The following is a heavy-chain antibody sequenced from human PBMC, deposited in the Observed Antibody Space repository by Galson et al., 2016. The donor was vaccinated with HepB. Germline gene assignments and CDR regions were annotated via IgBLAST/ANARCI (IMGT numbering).Heavy chain of an antibody. D-gene: IGHD3-16*01. Sequence: SLRLSCAASGFTFSSYNMNWVRQAPGKGLEWVGRIKTKTDGETTYYAAPVKGRFTISRDDSKNTLYLQMNSLKIEDTDVYYCTTVGGDWDFLFDYWGQGILVTVSS. J-gene: IGHJ4*02. CDR3: TTVGGDWDFLFDY. CDR1: GFTFSSYN. CDR2: IKTKTDGETT. V-gene: IGHV3-15*01.